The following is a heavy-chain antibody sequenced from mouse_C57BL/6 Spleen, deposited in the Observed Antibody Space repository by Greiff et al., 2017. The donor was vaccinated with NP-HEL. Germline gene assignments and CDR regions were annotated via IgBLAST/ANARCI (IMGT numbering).Heavy chain of an antibody. V-gene: IGHV1-77*01. CDR1: GYTFTDYY. J-gene: IGHJ3*01. Sequence: QVQLQQSGAELVKPGASVKISCKASGYTFTDYYINWVKQRPGQGLEWIGKIGPGSGSTYYNEKFKGKATLPADKSSSTAYMQLSSLTSEDSSVYFYASPFYYGISWFAYWGQGTLVTVSA. CDR2: IGPGSGST. CDR3: ASPFYYGISWFAY. D-gene: IGHD1-1*01.